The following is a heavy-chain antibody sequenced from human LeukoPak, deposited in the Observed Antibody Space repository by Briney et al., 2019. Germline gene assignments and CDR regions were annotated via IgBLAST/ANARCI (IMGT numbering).Heavy chain of an antibody. Sequence: SQTLSLTCAVSGGSISSGGYSWSWTRHPPGKGLEWIGYIYHSGSTYYNPSLKIRVTISVDRSKNQFALKLSSVTAADTAVYYCARGYRTYGMDVWGQGTTVTVSS. CDR2: IYHSGST. CDR3: ARGYRTYGMDV. V-gene: IGHV4-30-2*01. J-gene: IGHJ6*02. D-gene: IGHD3-16*02. CDR1: GGSISSGGYS.